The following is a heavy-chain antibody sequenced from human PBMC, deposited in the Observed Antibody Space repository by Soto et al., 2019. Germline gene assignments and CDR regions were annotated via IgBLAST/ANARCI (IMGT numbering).Heavy chain of an antibody. CDR1: GYTFTSYA. CDR3: ARDLVGYDILTGYNALDY. CDR2: INAGNGNT. V-gene: IGHV1-3*01. D-gene: IGHD3-9*01. Sequence: ASVKVSCKASGYTFTSYAMHWVRQAPGQRLEWMGWINAGNGNTNYAQKLQGRVTMTTDTSTSTAYMELRSLRSDDTAVYYCARDLVGYDILTGYNALDYWGQGTLVTVSS. J-gene: IGHJ4*02.